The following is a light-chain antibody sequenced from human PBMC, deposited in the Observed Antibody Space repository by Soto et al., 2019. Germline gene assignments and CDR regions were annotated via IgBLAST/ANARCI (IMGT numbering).Light chain of an antibody. CDR1: SSDVGDYSY. Sequence: QSALTQPRSVSGSPGQSVTISCTGTSSDVGDYSYVSWYQQHPGKAPKFMIYDVSKRPSGVPDRFSGSKSGNTASLTISGLRAEDEADYYCCSYTGSYTPWVFGTGTKLTVL. V-gene: IGLV2-11*01. CDR2: DVS. CDR3: CSYTGSYTPWV. J-gene: IGLJ1*01.